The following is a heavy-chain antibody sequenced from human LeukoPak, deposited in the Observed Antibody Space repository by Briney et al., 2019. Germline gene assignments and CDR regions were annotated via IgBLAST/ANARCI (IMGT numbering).Heavy chain of an antibody. CDR1: GYTFTSYA. Sequence: ASVKVSCKASGYTFTSYAMNWVRQAPGQGLEWMGWINTNTGNPTYAQGFTGRFVFSLDTSVSTAYLQISSLKAEDTAVYYCARDFNLYSSSSRYLDYWGQGTLVTVSS. CDR3: ARDFNLYSSSSRYLDY. J-gene: IGHJ4*02. D-gene: IGHD6-6*01. CDR2: INTNTGNP. V-gene: IGHV7-4-1*02.